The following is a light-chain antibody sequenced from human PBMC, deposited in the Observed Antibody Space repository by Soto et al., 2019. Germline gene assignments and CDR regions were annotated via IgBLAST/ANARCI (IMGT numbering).Light chain of an antibody. J-gene: IGLJ3*02. CDR1: NTDVGGYNY. V-gene: IGLV2-14*01. CDR2: EVR. Sequence: QSALTQPASVSGSPGQSITVSCTGTNTDVGGYNYVSWYQNRTGKAPRLMIYEVRNRLSGVSNRFSGSKSGNTASLTISGLQSEDEADYYCTSYTPTGALVFGSGTKLTVL. CDR3: TSYTPTGALV.